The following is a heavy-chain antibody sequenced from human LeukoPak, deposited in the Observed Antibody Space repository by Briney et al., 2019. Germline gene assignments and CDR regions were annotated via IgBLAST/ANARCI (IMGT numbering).Heavy chain of an antibody. CDR3: ARFGGYSPGAFDI. CDR1: GGTFSSYA. J-gene: IGHJ3*02. Sequence: SVKVSCKASGGTFSSYAISWVRQAPGQGLEWMGGIIPIFGTANYAQKFQGRVTITTDESTSTAYMELSSLRSEDTAVYYCARFGGYSPGAFDIWGQGTMVTVSS. V-gene: IGHV1-69*05. CDR2: IIPIFGTA. D-gene: IGHD3-22*01.